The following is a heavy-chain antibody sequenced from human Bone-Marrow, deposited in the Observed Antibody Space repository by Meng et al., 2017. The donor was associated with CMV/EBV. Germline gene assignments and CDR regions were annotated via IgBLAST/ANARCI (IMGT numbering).Heavy chain of an antibody. CDR2: IYYSGST. Sequence: GSLRLSCTVSGGSVSSGSYYWSWIRQPPGKGLEWIGYIYYSGSTNYNPSLKSRVTISVDTSKNQFSLKLSSVTAADTAVYYCAAWEAYYYGMDVWGQGTTVTVSS. J-gene: IGHJ6*02. CDR3: AAWEAYYYGMDV. V-gene: IGHV4-61*01. D-gene: IGHD1-26*01. CDR1: GGSVSSGSYY.